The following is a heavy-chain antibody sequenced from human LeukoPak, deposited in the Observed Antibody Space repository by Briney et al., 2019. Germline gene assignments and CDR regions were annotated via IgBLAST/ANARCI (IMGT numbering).Heavy chain of an antibody. J-gene: IGHJ4*02. V-gene: IGHV3-74*01. Sequence: GGSLRLSCAASGFTFSTYWMHWVRQAPGKGLVWVSRINRDRGTTSYADSVKGRFTISRDNAKNSLFRQMKSLIGDETAVYYCVRGSDGATYWGQGTLVTVSS. CDR1: GFTFSTYW. CDR3: VRGSDGATY. CDR2: INRDRGTT. D-gene: IGHD3-10*01.